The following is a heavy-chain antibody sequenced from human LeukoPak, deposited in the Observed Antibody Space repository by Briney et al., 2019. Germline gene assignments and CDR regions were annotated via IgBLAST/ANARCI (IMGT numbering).Heavy chain of an antibody. J-gene: IGHJ4*02. Sequence: GASVKVSCKVSGYTVSELSRHWVRQAPGKGLEWVGGFDPEDGETVFAQNFQGRFTMTEDTSTNTASMELSSLRSEDTAIYYCTTDPITETALDYWGQGTLVTVSS. CDR2: FDPEDGET. CDR1: GYTVSELS. CDR3: TTDPITETALDY. D-gene: IGHD5-24*01. V-gene: IGHV1-24*01.